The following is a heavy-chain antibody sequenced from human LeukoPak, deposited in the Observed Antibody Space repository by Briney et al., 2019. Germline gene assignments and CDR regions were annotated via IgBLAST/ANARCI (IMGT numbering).Heavy chain of an antibody. J-gene: IGHJ4*02. CDR3: AKDSEGSHDSDGYYYYLGDDPRPFDH. CDR1: GFTFSTYA. D-gene: IGHD3-22*01. Sequence: NPGGSLRLSCAASGFTFSTYAMSWVRQAPGKGLECVSALSGNGNTIYYADSVKGRFTISRDNSKNTVYLQMNSLRAEDTAVYYCAKDSEGSHDSDGYYYYLGDDPRPFDHWGQGTLVTVSS. CDR2: LSGNGNTI. V-gene: IGHV3-23*01.